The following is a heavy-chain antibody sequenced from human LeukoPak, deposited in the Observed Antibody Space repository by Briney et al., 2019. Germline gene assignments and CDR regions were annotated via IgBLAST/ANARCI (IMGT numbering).Heavy chain of an antibody. CDR2: ISGSGAGT. D-gene: IGHD1/OR15-1a*01. Sequence: GGSLRLSCAASGFTFSSHVMTWVRQAPRKGPEWVSGISGSGAGTYYADSVKGRFTISRDNSKNTVYLQMNRLRAEDTAVYYCAREGTATGFDYWGQGTLVTVSS. CDR3: AREGTATGFDY. J-gene: IGHJ4*02. CDR1: GFTFSSHV. V-gene: IGHV3-23*01.